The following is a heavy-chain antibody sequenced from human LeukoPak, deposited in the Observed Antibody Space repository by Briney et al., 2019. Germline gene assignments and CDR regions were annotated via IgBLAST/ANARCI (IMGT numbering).Heavy chain of an antibody. CDR3: ARGPGHDFWSGYYEGWDY. CDR1: GYPFTHYA. Sequence: ASVKVSCKASGYPFTHYAVHWVRQAPGQGLEWMGWISTNTGNPTYAQGFTGRFVFSLDTSVSTAYLQISSLKAEDTAVYYCARGPGHDFWSGYYEGWDYWGQGTLVTVSS. CDR2: ISTNTGNP. J-gene: IGHJ4*02. V-gene: IGHV7-4-1*02. D-gene: IGHD3-3*01.